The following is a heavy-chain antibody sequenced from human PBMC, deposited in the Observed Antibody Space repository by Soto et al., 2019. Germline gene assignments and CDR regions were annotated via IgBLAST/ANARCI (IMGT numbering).Heavy chain of an antibody. D-gene: IGHD3-10*01. V-gene: IGHV3-23*01. CDR3: AKDKNTGLLWFGELYPAFDY. J-gene: IGHJ4*02. CDR2: ISGSGGST. Sequence: PGGSLRLSCAASGFTFSSYAMSWVRQAPGKGLEWVSAISGSGGSTYYADSVKGRFTISRDNSKNTLYLQMNSLRAEDTAVYYCAKDKNTGLLWFGELYPAFDYWGQGTLVTVSS. CDR1: GFTFSSYA.